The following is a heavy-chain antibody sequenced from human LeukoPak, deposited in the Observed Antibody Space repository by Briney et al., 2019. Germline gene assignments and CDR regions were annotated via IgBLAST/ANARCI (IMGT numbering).Heavy chain of an antibody. V-gene: IGHV3-48*01. CDR3: ARDQRSYYYNY. J-gene: IGHJ4*02. Sequence: GGSLRLSCAASGFTFSTYSMNWVRQAPGKGLEWISYISSLSGTINYADSVKGRFTISRDNAKNSLYLHMNSLRAEDTAVYYCARDQRSYYYNYWGQGTLVTVSS. CDR1: GFTFSTYS. CDR2: ISSLSGTI. D-gene: IGHD3-10*01.